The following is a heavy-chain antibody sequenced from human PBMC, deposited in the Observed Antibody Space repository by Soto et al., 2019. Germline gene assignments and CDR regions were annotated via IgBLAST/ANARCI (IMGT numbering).Heavy chain of an antibody. Sequence: SVKVSCKASGGTFSSYAISWVRQAPGQGLEWMGGIIPIFGTANYAQKFQGRVTITADESTSTAYMELSSLRSEDTAVYYCATNYDSSGYYSGLDYWGQGTLVTVSS. J-gene: IGHJ4*02. V-gene: IGHV1-69*13. CDR3: ATNYDSSGYYSGLDY. CDR1: GGTFSSYA. D-gene: IGHD3-22*01. CDR2: IIPIFGTA.